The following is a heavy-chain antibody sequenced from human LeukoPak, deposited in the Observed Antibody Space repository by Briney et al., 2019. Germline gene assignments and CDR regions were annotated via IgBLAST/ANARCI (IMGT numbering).Heavy chain of an antibody. CDR3: ARLGDHYHWNLDL. Sequence: GGSLRLSCAASGFTIAAKYMNWVRQAPGKGLEWVSIIYSGASTYYADSVRGRFTTSRDTSKNTVSLQMHSLRAEDTAVYFCARLGDHYHWNLDLWGRGTLVTVSS. J-gene: IGHJ2*01. CDR1: GFTIAAKY. V-gene: IGHV3-53*01. D-gene: IGHD3-10*01. CDR2: IYSGAST.